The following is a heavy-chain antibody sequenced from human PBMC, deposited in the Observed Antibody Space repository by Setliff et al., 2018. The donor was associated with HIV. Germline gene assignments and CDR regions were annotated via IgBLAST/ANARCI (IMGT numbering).Heavy chain of an antibody. V-gene: IGHV3-23*01. Sequence: ETLRLSCAASRFTFSNYYAMTWVRQAPGRGLEWVSEVSGSGGATYYAESVKGRFTVSRDNSKNTLYLQMNSLRADDTAVYYCAKGTWHREGVPSWFDYWGQGRLVTVSS. CDR1: RFTFSNYYA. CDR2: VSGSGGAT. D-gene: IGHD3-10*01. CDR3: AKGTWHREGVPSWFDY. J-gene: IGHJ4*02.